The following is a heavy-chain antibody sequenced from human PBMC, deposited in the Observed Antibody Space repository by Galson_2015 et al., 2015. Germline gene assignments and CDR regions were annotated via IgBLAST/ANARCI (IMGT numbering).Heavy chain of an antibody. CDR2: INPNSGGT. D-gene: IGHD6-19*01. CDR3: ASWSSGWLGRQVPQSYGAPLSTRPNFDY. J-gene: IGHJ4*02. Sequence: SVKVSCKASGYTFTGYYMHWVRQAPGQGLEWMGRINPNSGGTNYAQKFQGRVTMTRDTSISTAYMELSRLRSDDTAVYYCASWSSGWLGRQVPQSYGAPLSTRPNFDYWGQGTLVTVSS. CDR1: GYTFTGYY. V-gene: IGHV1-2*06.